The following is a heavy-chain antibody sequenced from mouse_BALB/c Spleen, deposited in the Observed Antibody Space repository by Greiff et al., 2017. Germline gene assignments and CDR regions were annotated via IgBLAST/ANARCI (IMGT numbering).Heavy chain of an antibody. Sequence: QVQLQQPGAELVKPGASVKMSCKASGYTFTSYWMHWVKQRPGQGLEWIGTIDPSDSYTSYNQKFKGKATLTVDTSSSTAYMQLSSLTSEDSAVYYCTRDDGFAYWGQGTLVTVSA. V-gene: IGHV1S127*01. CDR2: IDPSDSYT. CDR3: TRDDGFAY. J-gene: IGHJ3*01. CDR1: GYTFTSYW.